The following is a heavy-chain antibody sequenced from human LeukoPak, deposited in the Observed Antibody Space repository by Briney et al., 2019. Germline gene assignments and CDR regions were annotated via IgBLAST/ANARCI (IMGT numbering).Heavy chain of an antibody. V-gene: IGHV4-4*09. J-gene: IGHJ5*02. CDR1: GGSISSYY. CDR2: IYTSGST. Sequence: SETLSLTCTVSGGSISSYYWSWIRQPPGKGLEWIGYIYTSGSTNYNPSLKSRVTISVDTSKNQFSLKLSSVTAADTAGYYCARMHYDILTGYYRGIWFDPWGQGTLVTVSS. D-gene: IGHD3-9*01. CDR3: ARMHYDILTGYYRGIWFDP.